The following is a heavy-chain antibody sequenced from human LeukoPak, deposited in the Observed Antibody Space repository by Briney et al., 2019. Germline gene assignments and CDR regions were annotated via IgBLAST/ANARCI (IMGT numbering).Heavy chain of an antibody. Sequence: GGSLRLSCAASGVTFSIYSMNCVPEAPEEGVEWVSYISSSSSTIYYADSVKGRFTISRDNAKNSLYLQMNSLRDEDTDVYYCARGYSSGWFYWGQGTLVTVSS. CDR1: GVTFSIYS. V-gene: IGHV3-48*02. CDR2: ISSSSSTI. D-gene: IGHD6-19*01. J-gene: IGHJ4*02. CDR3: ARGYSSGWFY.